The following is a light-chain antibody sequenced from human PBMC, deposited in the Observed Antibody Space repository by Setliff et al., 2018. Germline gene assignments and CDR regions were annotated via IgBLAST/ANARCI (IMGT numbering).Light chain of an antibody. CDR2: EVS. J-gene: IGLJ1*01. Sequence: SVLTQPPSASGSPGQSVTISCTGTSSDISVYNYVSWYQQHPGKAPKLMIYEVSKRPSGVPDRFSGSKSGNTASLTISGLQPEDEADYYCSSYEGGNNYVFGSGTKVTVL. V-gene: IGLV2-8*01. CDR1: SSDISVYNY. CDR3: SSYEGGNNYV.